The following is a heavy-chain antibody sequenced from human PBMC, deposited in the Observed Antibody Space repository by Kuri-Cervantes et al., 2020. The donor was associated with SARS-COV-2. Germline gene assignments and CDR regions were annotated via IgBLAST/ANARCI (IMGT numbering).Heavy chain of an antibody. J-gene: IGHJ4*02. CDR3: ARHAVRYYFDY. CDR1: GGSISSYY. V-gene: IGHV4-59*08. Sequence: SETLSLTCTVSGGSISSYYWSWIRQPPGKGLEWIGYIYYSGSTNYNPSLKSRVTISVDTSKNQFSLKLSSVTAADRAVYYCARHAVRYYFDYWGQGTLVTVPS. CDR2: IYYSGST.